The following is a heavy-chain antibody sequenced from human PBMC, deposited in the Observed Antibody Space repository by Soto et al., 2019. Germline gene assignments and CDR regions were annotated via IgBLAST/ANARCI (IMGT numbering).Heavy chain of an antibody. V-gene: IGHV4-39*01. CDR2: IYSIGSS. CDR1: GGSIRSSSY. Sequence: PSETLSLTCTVSGGSIRSSSYWGWIRQPPGKGLEWIGSIYSIGSSYYNPSLKGRVTISADTSKNQFSLKLSSVTAADTAVYYCARRYGMAWDYWGQGTLVTVSS. D-gene: IGHD2-8*01. J-gene: IGHJ4*02. CDR3: ARRYGMAWDY.